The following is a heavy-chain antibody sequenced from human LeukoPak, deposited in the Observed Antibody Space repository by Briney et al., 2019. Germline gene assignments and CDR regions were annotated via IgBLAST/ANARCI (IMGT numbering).Heavy chain of an antibody. CDR3: ARDGGYDFWSGQGYYYYYMDV. CDR2: ISSSSSYI. V-gene: IGHV3-21*01. CDR1: GFTFNSYS. J-gene: IGHJ6*03. D-gene: IGHD3-3*01. Sequence: PGGSLRLSCAASGFTFNSYSMNWVHQAPGKGLEWVSSISSSSSYIYYADSVKGRFTISRDNAKNSLYLQMNSLRAEDTAVYYCARDGGYDFWSGQGYYYYYMDVWGKGTTVTVSS.